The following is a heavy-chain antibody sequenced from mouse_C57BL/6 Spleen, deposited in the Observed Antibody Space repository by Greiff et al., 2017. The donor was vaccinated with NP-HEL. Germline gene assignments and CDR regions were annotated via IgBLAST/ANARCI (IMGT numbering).Heavy chain of an antibody. CDR1: GYSFTGYY. D-gene: IGHD2-4*01. Sequence: EVQLQQSGPELVKPGASVKISCKASGYSFTGYYMNWVKQSPEKSLEWIGEINPSTGGTTYNQKFKAKATLTVDKSSSTAYMQLKSLTSEDSAVYYCATYYDYDRAWFAYWGQGTLVTVSA. J-gene: IGHJ3*01. CDR3: ATYYDYDRAWFAY. V-gene: IGHV1-42*01. CDR2: INPSTGGT.